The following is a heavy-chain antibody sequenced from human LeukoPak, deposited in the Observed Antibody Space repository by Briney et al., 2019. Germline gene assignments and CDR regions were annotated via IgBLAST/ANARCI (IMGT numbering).Heavy chain of an antibody. CDR2: ISGSGGST. V-gene: IGHV3-23*01. D-gene: IGHD2-15*01. Sequence: PGGSLRLSCAASGFTFSSYAMSWVRQAPGKGLEWVSAISGSGGSTYYADSVKGRFTISRDNSKNTLYLQMNSLRAEDTAVYYCAKSHGGSLRGYGMDVWGQGTTVTVSS. J-gene: IGHJ6*02. CDR1: GFTFSSYA. CDR3: AKSHGGSLRGYGMDV.